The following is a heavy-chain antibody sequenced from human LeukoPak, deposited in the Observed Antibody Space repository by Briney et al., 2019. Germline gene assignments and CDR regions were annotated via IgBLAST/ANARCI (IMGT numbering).Heavy chain of an antibody. V-gene: IGHV4-39*07. Sequence: SETLSLTCTVSGGSISSSSYYWGWIRQPPGKGLEWIGSIYYSGSTYYNPSLKSRVTISVDTSKNQFSLKLSSVTAADTAVYYCARRTGDTRYCSGYSCFPPDYWGQGTLVTVSS. CDR2: IYYSGST. CDR1: GGSISSSSYY. D-gene: IGHD2-15*01. J-gene: IGHJ4*02. CDR3: ARRTGDTRYCSGYSCFPPDY.